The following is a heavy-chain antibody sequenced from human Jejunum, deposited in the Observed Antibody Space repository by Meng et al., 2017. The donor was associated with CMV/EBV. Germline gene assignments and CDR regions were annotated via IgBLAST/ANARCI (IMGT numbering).Heavy chain of an antibody. Sequence: GVVLSSASAPLSPPCAFYGEFFSGYDWRWIRQPPGKGLEWIGEINHSGTTNYNPSLKSRVTIIVDTSKRQFSLRLSFVTAADTAVYYCARVGGAQHGDFDLWGQGTLVTVSS. J-gene: IGHJ4*02. CDR2: INHSGTT. V-gene: IGHV4-34*01. D-gene: IGHD4-17*01. CDR3: ARVGGAQHGDFDL. CDR1: GEFFSGYD.